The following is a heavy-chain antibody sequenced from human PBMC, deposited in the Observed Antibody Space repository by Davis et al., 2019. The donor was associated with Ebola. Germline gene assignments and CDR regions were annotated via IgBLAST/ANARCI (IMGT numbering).Heavy chain of an antibody. V-gene: IGHV3-48*03. J-gene: IGHJ4*02. CDR1: GFTFSSYE. CDR3: ARDAAYCNGIVCPSEY. CDR2: ISSSDII. Sequence: GGSLRLSCAASGFTFSSYEMNWVRQAPGKGLEWVSYISSSDIIYYADSVKGRFTISRDNPKNSLYLQMNGLRAEDTAVYYCARDAAYCNGIVCPSEYWGQGTLVTVSS. D-gene: IGHD2/OR15-2a*01.